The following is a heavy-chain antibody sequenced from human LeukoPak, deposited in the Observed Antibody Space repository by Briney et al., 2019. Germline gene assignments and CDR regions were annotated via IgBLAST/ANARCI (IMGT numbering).Heavy chain of an antibody. CDR1: GGTFSSYA. Sequence: ASVKVSCKASGGTFSSYAISWVRQAPGQGLEWMGWINPNSGGTNYAQKFQGRVTMTRDTSISTAYMELSRLRSDDTAVYYCARERGIAAAQAGYWGQGTLVTVSS. CDR2: INPNSGGT. J-gene: IGHJ4*02. D-gene: IGHD6-13*01. V-gene: IGHV1-2*02. CDR3: ARERGIAAAQAGY.